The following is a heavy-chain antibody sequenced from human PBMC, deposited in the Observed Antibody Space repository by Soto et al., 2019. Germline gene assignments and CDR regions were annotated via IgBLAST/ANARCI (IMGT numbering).Heavy chain of an antibody. CDR2: IIPIFGTA. Sequence: SVKVSCKASGGTFSSCAISWVRQAPGQGLEWMGGIIPIFGTANYAQKFQGRVTITADESTSTAYMELSSLRSEDTAVYYCARGGVVVTAIRSDAFDIWGQGTMVTVSS. CDR3: ARGGVVVTAIRSDAFDI. V-gene: IGHV1-69*13. D-gene: IGHD2-21*02. J-gene: IGHJ3*02. CDR1: GGTFSSCA.